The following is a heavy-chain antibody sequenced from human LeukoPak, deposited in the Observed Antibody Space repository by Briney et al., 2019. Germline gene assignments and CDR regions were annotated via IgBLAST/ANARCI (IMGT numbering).Heavy chain of an antibody. Sequence: PGGSLRLSCSASGFTLSNYWMHWVRQAPGKGLVWVSRINTDGSSTNYADSVKGRFTVSRDNAKNTLYLQMNSLRAEDTAVYYCARVIGWDEPFDIWGQGTMVTVPS. CDR2: INTDGSST. D-gene: IGHD1-26*01. CDR1: GFTLSNYW. V-gene: IGHV3-74*01. CDR3: ARVIGWDEPFDI. J-gene: IGHJ3*02.